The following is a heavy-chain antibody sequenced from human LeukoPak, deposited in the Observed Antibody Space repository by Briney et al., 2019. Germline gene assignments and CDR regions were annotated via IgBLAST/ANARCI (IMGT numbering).Heavy chain of an antibody. CDR3: ARPHQYYDFWSGYPLYYYYYMDV. D-gene: IGHD3-3*01. Sequence: PGGSLRLSCAASGFTFSDYYMSWIRQAPGKGLEWVSYISSSGSTIYYADSVKGRFTISRDNAKNSLYLQMNRLRAEDTAVYYCARPHQYYDFWSGYPLYYYYYMDVWGKGTTVTVPS. J-gene: IGHJ6*03. V-gene: IGHV3-11*01. CDR2: ISSSGSTI. CDR1: GFTFSDYY.